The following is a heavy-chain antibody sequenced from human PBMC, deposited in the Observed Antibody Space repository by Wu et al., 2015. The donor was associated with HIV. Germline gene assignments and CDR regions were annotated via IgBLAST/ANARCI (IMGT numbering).Heavy chain of an antibody. D-gene: IGHD4-11*01. CDR2: INPSGGAT. Sequence: QVQLVQSGAEVKKPGASVKVSCGASGYTFTSYYIHWLRQAPGQGLEWMAWINPSGGATIYAEDFEGRVTVTRDTSSETVYMELSGLTSGDTAIYYCARDATPITTEFDFWGQGNXDHRLL. CDR1: GYTFTSYY. V-gene: IGHV1-2*02. CDR3: ARDATPITTEFDF. J-gene: IGHJ4*02.